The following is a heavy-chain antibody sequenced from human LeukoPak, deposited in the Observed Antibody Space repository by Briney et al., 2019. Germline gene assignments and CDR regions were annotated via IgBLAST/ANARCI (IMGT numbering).Heavy chain of an antibody. D-gene: IGHD3-16*01. CDR3: VSSKGITGFDY. CDR1: GFTFSNYA. CDR2: ISSNGGST. J-gene: IGHJ4*02. V-gene: IGHV3-64*01. Sequence: GGSLRLSCAASGFTFSNYAMHWVRQAPGKGLEYVSAISSNGGSTYYANSVKGRFTISRDNSKNTLYLQMGSLRAEDMAVYYCVSSKGITGFDYWGQGTLVTVSS.